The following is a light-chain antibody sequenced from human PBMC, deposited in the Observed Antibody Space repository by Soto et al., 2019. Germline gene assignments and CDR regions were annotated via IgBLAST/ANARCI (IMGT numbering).Light chain of an antibody. J-gene: IGKJ1*01. CDR2: AAS. CDR1: QSISSY. CDR3: QQYYSYPPT. Sequence: DIQMTQSPSSLSASIGDRVTVTCRASQSISSYLNWYQQKPGKAPKLLIYAASSLQSEVPSRFSGTGSGTDFTLTISCLQSEDFATYYCQQYYSYPPTFGQGTKVDI. V-gene: IGKV1-39*01.